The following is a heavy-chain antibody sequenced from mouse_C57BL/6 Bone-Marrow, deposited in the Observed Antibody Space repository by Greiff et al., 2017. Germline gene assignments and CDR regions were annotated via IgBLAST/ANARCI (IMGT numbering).Heavy chain of an antibody. D-gene: IGHD3-1*01. J-gene: IGHJ1*03. CDR3: EGYDAGYWYFDV. Sequence: VQLQQSGPELVKPGASVKISCKASGYSFTSYYIHWVKQRPGQGLEWIGWIYPGSGNTKYNEKFKGKATLTADTSSSTAYMQLSSLTSEDSAVYYCEGYDAGYWYFDVWGTGTTVTVSS. CDR1: GYSFTSYY. CDR2: IYPGSGNT. V-gene: IGHV1-66*01.